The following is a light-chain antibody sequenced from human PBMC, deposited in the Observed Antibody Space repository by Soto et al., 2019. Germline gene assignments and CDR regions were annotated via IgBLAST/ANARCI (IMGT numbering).Light chain of an antibody. Sequence: QSALTQPASVSGSPGQSITISCTGTSSDVGGYNYVSWYQQHPGKAPKLMIYDVSNRPSGVSNRFSGSKSGNTASLAISGLQADDEADYYCSSYTSSYTYVCGTGTKLTVL. CDR3: SSYTSSYTYV. CDR2: DVS. J-gene: IGLJ1*01. CDR1: SSDVGGYNY. V-gene: IGLV2-14*01.